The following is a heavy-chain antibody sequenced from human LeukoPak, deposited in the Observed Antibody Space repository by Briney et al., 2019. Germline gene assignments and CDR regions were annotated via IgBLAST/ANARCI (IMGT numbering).Heavy chain of an antibody. CDR3: ARTIVAAVGRDY. V-gene: IGHV1-2*02. Sequence: GASVKVSCKASGGTFSSYAISWVRQAPGQGLEWMGWINPNSGGTNYAQNFQGRVTMTRDTSVNTAYMELSGLRYDDTAVYFCARTIVAAVGRDYWGQGTLVTVSS. CDR1: GGTFSSYA. CDR2: INPNSGGT. J-gene: IGHJ4*02. D-gene: IGHD6-13*01.